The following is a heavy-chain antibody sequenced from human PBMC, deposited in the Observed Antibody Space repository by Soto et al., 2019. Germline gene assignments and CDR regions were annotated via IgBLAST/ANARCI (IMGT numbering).Heavy chain of an antibody. CDR1: GYPFTSYG. CDR3: ARDQSFDRAYYYGIDV. V-gene: IGHV1-18*01. CDR2: ISPYNGNT. J-gene: IGHJ6*02. Sequence: QVHLVQSGAEVKKPGASVKVSCETSGYPFTSYGIGWVRQAPGQGLEWMAWISPYNGNTYYAQKFQGRVTLTTDTSTRTVHMELRSLKSDDTAVYYCARDQSFDRAYYYGIDVWGQGTTVTVS.